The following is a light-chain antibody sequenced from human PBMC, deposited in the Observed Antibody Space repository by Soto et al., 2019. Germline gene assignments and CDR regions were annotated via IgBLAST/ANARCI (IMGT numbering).Light chain of an antibody. CDR2: EVD. CDR3: SSYSNTNNSPDV. CDR1: SSDVGGYKL. Sequence: QSALTQPPSASGSPGQSVTISCTGTSSDVGGYKLVSWYQQHPGKAPKLMVYEVDQRPSGVPDRFSGSKSGNTASLTVSGLQAEDEADYYCSSYSNTNNSPDVFGTGTKVTVL. J-gene: IGLJ1*01. V-gene: IGLV2-8*01.